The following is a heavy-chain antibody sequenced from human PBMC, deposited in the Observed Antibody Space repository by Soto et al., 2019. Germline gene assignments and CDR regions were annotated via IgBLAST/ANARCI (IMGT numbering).Heavy chain of an antibody. V-gene: IGHV4-38-2*01. CDR2: VYHGGNT. CDR3: ARARWYDAFNV. J-gene: IGHJ3*01. Sequence: PSLTCAVSGFSISSGNYWGWIRKNPGKGLEWIGSVYHGGNTYYNPSLKSRVSISIDLSKNQFSLKLTSVTAADTAAYYCARARWYDAFNVWGQGTVVTVSS. CDR1: GFSISSGNY. D-gene: IGHD2-15*01.